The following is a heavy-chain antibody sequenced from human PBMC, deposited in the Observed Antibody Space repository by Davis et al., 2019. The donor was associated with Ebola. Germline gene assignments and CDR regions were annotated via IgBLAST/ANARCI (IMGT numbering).Heavy chain of an antibody. CDR3: ARQINSGSYPRDAFDI. CDR1: GYSFTSYW. D-gene: IGHD1-26*01. Sequence: GESLKISCKGSGYSFTSYWISWVRQMPGKGLEWMGRIDPSDSYTNYSPSFQGHVTISADKSISTAYLQWSSLKASDTAMYYCARQINSGSYPRDAFDIWGQGTMVTVSS. V-gene: IGHV5-10-1*01. J-gene: IGHJ3*02. CDR2: IDPSDSYT.